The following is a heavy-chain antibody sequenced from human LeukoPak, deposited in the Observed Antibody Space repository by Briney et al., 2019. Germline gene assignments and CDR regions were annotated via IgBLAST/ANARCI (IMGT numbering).Heavy chain of an antibody. Sequence: APVTVSCKASGYTFTGYYMHWVRQAPGQGLEWMGWINPNSGGTNYAQKFQGRVTMTRDTSISTAYMELSRLRSDDTAVYYCAAQATYCTNGVCYGRWFDPWGQGTLVTVSS. CDR3: AAQATYCTNGVCYGRWFDP. CDR1: GYTFTGYY. CDR2: INPNSGGT. V-gene: IGHV1-2*02. J-gene: IGHJ5*02. D-gene: IGHD2-8*01.